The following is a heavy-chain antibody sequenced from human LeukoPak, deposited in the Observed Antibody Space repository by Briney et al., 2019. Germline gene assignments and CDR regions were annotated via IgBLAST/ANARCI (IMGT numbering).Heavy chain of an antibody. CDR2: MNPNSGNT. J-gene: IGHJ5*02. D-gene: IGHD6-19*01. CDR1: GYTFTSYD. Sequence: ASVKVSCKASGYTFTSYDINWVRQATGQGLEWMGWMNPNSGNTGYAQKFQGRVTITRNTSISTAYMELSSLRSEDTAVYYCARVRYSSGHNWFDPWGQGTLVTVSS. V-gene: IGHV1-8*03. CDR3: ARVRYSSGHNWFDP.